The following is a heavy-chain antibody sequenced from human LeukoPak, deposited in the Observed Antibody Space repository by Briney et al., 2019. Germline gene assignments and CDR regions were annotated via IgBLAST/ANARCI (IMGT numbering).Heavy chain of an antibody. V-gene: IGHV4-4*02. J-gene: IGHJ5*02. D-gene: IGHD4-17*01. CDR2: VFHSGST. CDR3: ARLRVRVTRTTVIRSNWFDP. CDR1: GGSISSRKW. Sequence: PSETLSLTCAVSGGSISSRKWWSWLRQPPGKGLEWIGEVFHSGSTNYNPSLKSRVTISVDTSKNQFSLKLSSVTAADTAVYYCARLRVRVTRTTVIRSNWFDPWGQGTLVTVSS.